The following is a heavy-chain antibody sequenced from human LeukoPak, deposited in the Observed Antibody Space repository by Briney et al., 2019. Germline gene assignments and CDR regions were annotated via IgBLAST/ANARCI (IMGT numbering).Heavy chain of an antibody. J-gene: IGHJ4*02. V-gene: IGHV4-39*07. CDR2: IYYSGST. CDR3: ARVEFSLFDY. Sequence: PSETLSLTCTVSGGSISSSSYYWGWIRQPPGTGLEWIGSIYYSGSTYYNPSLKSRVTISVDTSKNQFSLKLSSVTAADTAVYYCARVEFSLFDYWGQGTLVTVSS. D-gene: IGHD3-3*01. CDR1: GGSISSSSYY.